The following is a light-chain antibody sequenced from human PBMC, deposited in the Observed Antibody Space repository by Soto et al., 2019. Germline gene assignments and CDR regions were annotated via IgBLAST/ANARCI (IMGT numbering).Light chain of an antibody. J-gene: IGLJ1*01. CDR2: SND. CDR1: SSNIGSNT. V-gene: IGLV1-44*01. CDR3: AAWDDTLNGYV. Sequence: QSVLTQPPSASGTPGQRVTISCSGSSSNIGSNTVNWYQQLSGTAPNLLIYSNDQRPSGVPDRFSGSKSGTSASLAISGLQSEDEADYYCAAWDDTLNGYVFGAGTKVTVL.